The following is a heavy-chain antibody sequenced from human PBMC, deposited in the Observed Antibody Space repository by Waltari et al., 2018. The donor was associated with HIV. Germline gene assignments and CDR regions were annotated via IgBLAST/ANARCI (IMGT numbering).Heavy chain of an antibody. CDR1: GFTFSSSW. V-gene: IGHV3-74*01. CDR3: ATSRTFDY. CDR2: INSDGSST. Sequence: EVQLVESGGGLVQPGGSLRLSWAASGFTFSSSWMHWVRQVPGKGLIWVSRINSDGSSTSYADSVKGRFTISRDNAKNTLYLQMNSLRAEDTAVYYCATSRTFDYWGQGTLVTVSS. J-gene: IGHJ4*02.